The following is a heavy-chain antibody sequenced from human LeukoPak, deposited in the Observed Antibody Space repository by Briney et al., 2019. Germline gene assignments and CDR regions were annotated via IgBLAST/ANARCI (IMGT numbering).Heavy chain of an antibody. V-gene: IGHV3-21*01. Sequence: PGGSLRLSCAASGFTFSSYSMNWVRQAPGKGLEWVSSISSSNSYIYYADSVKGRFTISRDNAKNSLYLQMNSLRAEDTAVYYCAREGTTATWGQGTLVTVSS. D-gene: IGHD1-1*01. CDR2: ISSSNSYI. J-gene: IGHJ5*02. CDR1: GFTFSSYS. CDR3: AREGTTAT.